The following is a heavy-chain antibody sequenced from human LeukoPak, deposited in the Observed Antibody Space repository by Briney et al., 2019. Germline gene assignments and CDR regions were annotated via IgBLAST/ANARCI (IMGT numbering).Heavy chain of an antibody. CDR3: ASGGGRLIDY. V-gene: IGHV4-39*07. CDR1: GDSISSSNYY. D-gene: IGHD2-15*01. J-gene: IGHJ4*02. Sequence: PSETLSLTCTVSGDSISSSNYYWDWIRQPPGKGLEWIASIFYSGGTNYNPSLKSRVTISVDTSKNQFSLKLSSVTAADTAVYYCASGGGRLIDYWGQGTLVTVSS. CDR2: IFYSGGT.